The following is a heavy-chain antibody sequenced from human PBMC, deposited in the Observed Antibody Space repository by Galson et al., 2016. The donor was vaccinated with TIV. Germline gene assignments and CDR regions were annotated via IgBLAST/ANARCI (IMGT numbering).Heavy chain of an antibody. CDR1: GYTLSSYS. D-gene: IGHD3-3*01. V-gene: IGHV1-18*04. CDR3: ARMPTKTFDFWSGYVNQFHMDV. CDR2: ISGYNGNT. J-gene: IGHJ6*03. Sequence: SVKVSCKASGYTLSSYSLNWVRQAPGQGLEWVGWISGYNGNTNSAQKFQGRVTMTTDTSTNTAYMELRSLTSDDTAVYYCARMPTKTFDFWSGYVNQFHMDVWGKGTTVTVSS.